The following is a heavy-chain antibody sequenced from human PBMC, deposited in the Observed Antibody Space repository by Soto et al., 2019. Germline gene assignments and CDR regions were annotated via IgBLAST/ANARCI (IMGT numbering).Heavy chain of an antibody. Sequence: QVQLVESGGGVVQPGRSLRLSCAASGFTFSSYGMHWVRQAPGKGLEWVAVISYDGSNKYYADSVKGRFTISRDNSKNTLYLQMNSMRAEDTAVYYCAKPGGGYDVLYTGGFDPWGQGTLVTVSS. CDR3: AKPGGGYDVLYTGGFDP. D-gene: IGHD5-12*01. V-gene: IGHV3-30*18. J-gene: IGHJ5*02. CDR2: ISYDGSNK. CDR1: GFTFSSYG.